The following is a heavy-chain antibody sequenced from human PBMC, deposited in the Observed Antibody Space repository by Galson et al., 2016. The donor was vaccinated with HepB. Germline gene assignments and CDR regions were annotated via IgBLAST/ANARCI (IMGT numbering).Heavy chain of an antibody. CDR3: ARIIRPFAEFDS. Sequence: SLRLSCAASGLTFSNYAMNWVRQAPGKGLEWVSGISGSGGRPFYADSVKGRFTISRDNAKNSLYLQMDNLRAEDTAVYYCARIIRPFAEFDSWGQGTLVTVAS. CDR1: GLTFSNYA. D-gene: IGHD3-16*01. CDR2: ISGSGGRP. V-gene: IGHV3-23*01. J-gene: IGHJ4*02.